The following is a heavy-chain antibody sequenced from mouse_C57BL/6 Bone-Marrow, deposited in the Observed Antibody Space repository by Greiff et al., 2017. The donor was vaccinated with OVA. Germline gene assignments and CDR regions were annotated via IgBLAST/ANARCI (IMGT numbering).Heavy chain of an antibody. Sequence: VQLQQSGAELARPGASVKLSCTASGYTFTSYGISWVKQRTGQGLEWIGEIYPRSGNTYYNEKFKGKATLTADKSSSTAYMEIRSLTSEDAAVYFCARSRTTSYGRDFDVWGTGTTVTVSS. CDR2: IYPRSGNT. CDR1: GYTFTSYG. J-gene: IGHJ1*03. V-gene: IGHV1-81*01. D-gene: IGHD1-1*01. CDR3: ARSRTTSYGRDFDV.